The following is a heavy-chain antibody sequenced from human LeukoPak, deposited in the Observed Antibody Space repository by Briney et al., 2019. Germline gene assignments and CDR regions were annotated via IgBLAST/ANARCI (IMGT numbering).Heavy chain of an antibody. Sequence: PSETLSLTCTVSGGSVSSGSYYWSWIRQPPGKGLEWIGYIYYSGSTNYNPPLKSRVTISVDTSKNQFSLKLSSVTAADTAVYYCARGGRNDYVWGSYRDGYYFDYWGQGTLVTVSS. J-gene: IGHJ4*02. CDR2: IYYSGST. D-gene: IGHD3-16*02. V-gene: IGHV4-61*01. CDR1: GGSVSSGSYY. CDR3: ARGGRNDYVWGSYRDGYYFDY.